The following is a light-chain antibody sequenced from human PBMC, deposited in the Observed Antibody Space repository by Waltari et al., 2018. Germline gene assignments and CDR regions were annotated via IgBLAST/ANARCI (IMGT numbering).Light chain of an antibody. CDR3: QVWDTNSGEV. CDR1: NIGSQN. Sequence: YVLTQPPSVSVAPGETARISCGGNNIGSQNGYWYQQKAGQAPVLVVYNDRDRPSGIPERFSGSNSGNTATLTISRVEAGDEADYYCQVWDTNSGEVFGGGTKVTVL. CDR2: NDR. J-gene: IGLJ2*01. V-gene: IGLV3-21*02.